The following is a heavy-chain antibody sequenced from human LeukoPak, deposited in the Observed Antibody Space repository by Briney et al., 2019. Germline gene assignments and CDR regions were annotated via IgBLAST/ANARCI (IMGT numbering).Heavy chain of an antibody. Sequence: QPGGSLRLSCAASGFTFSSYGMHWVRQAPGKGLEWVAVISYDGSNKYYADSVKGRFTISRDNAKNSLYLQMNSLRAEDTAVYYCARQAPWYSSSGGPIWGQGTMVTVSS. CDR3: ARQAPWYSSSGGPI. CDR2: ISYDGSNK. D-gene: IGHD6-13*01. V-gene: IGHV3-30*03. CDR1: GFTFSSYG. J-gene: IGHJ3*02.